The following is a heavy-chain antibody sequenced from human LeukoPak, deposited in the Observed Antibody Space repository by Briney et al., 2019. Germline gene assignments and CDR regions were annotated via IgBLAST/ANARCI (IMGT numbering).Heavy chain of an antibody. Sequence: SETLSLTCAVSGGSISSSNWWSWVRQPPGKGLEWIGEIYHSGSTNYHPSLKSRVTISVDKSKNQFSLKLSSVTAADTAVYYCAREKGSRYYDSSGYYALGYAFDIWGQGTMVTVSS. J-gene: IGHJ3*02. V-gene: IGHV4-4*02. CDR2: IYHSGST. CDR1: GGSISSSNW. D-gene: IGHD3-22*01. CDR3: AREKGSRYYDSSGYYALGYAFDI.